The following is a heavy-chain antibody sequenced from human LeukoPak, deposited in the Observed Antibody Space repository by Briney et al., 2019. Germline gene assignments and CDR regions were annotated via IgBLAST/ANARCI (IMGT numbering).Heavy chain of an antibody. CDR3: ARGHLVVVPAAQRAYSYMDV. Sequence: SETLSLTCAVDGGSFSDYHGNWIRQTPGKGLEWIGEITQSGRTNYKSSLKSRVTISLDTSKNQFSLKLSSVTAADTAVYYCARGHLVVVPAAQRAYSYMDVWGNGTTVTVSS. D-gene: IGHD2-2*01. V-gene: IGHV4-34*01. CDR1: GGSFSDYH. CDR2: ITQSGRT. J-gene: IGHJ6*03.